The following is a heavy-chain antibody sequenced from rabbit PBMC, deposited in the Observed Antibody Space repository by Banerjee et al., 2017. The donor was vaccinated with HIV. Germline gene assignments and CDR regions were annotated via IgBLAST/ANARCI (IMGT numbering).Heavy chain of an antibody. V-gene: IGHV1S40*01. CDR2: IYAGSSGST. CDR1: GFSFSSSYY. CDR3: ARDLYYTYSYVHFNL. J-gene: IGHJ4*01. D-gene: IGHD6-1*01. Sequence: QSLEESGGDLVKPGASLTLTCTASGFSFSSSYYMCWVRQAPGKGLEWIACIYAGSSGSTYYASWAKGRFTISKTSSTTVTLQMTSLTAADTATYFCARDLYYTYSYVHFNLWGPGTLVTDS.